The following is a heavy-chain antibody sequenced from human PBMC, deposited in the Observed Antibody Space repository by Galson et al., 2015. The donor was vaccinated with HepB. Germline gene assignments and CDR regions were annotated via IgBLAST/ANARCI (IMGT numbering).Heavy chain of an antibody. J-gene: IGHJ4*02. CDR1: GYIFTTNG. V-gene: IGHV1-18*04. CDR2: ISINSGNT. Sequence: SVKVSCKASGYIFTTNGISWVRQAPGQGLEWLGWISINSGNTTYVERLQGRVTMTRDTSTSTAYMELRRLTSDETAVYYCARDRSHSLDYWGQGTLVTVSS. CDR3: ARDRSHSLDY. D-gene: IGHD6-6*01.